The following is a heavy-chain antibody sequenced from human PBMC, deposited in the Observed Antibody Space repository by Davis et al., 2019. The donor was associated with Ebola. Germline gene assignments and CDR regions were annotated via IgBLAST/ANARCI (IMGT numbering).Heavy chain of an antibody. CDR3: ARDYCPGYCDVLEI. D-gene: IGHD2-21*01. Sequence: PGGSLRLSCVASGFSFSGDAMHWVRQAPGEGLEWLAAISPGGDITVYAESVKGRLTISRDNSKNTLYLQVTSLRAEDSALYYCARDYCPGYCDVLEIWGKGTMFPVSS. V-gene: IGHV3-30*04. CDR2: ISPGGDIT. CDR1: GFSFSGDA. J-gene: IGHJ3*02.